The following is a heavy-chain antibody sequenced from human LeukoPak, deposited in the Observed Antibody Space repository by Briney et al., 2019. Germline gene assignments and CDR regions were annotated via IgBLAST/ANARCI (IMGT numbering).Heavy chain of an antibody. CDR1: GFTFSSYA. V-gene: IGHV3-30-3*01. D-gene: IGHD6-19*01. CDR3: ARDHKDAWRGPTVAGNGGYHDY. CDR2: ISYDGSNK. J-gene: IGHJ4*02. Sequence: PGGSLRLSCAASGFTFSSYAMHWVRQAPGKGLEWVAVISYDGSNKYYADSVKGRFTISRDNSKNTLYLQMNSLRAEDTAVYYCARDHKDAWRGPTVAGNGGYHDYWGQGTLVTVSS.